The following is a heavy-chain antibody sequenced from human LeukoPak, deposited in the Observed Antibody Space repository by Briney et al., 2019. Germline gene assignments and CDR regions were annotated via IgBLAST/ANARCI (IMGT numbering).Heavy chain of an antibody. D-gene: IGHD3-22*01. Sequence: GGSLRLSCAVSGFTFDDYAMHWVRQVPGKGLEWVSGINWNSDSIGYADSVEGRFTTSRDNAKNSLYLQMNSLRAEDTAVYYCAKDSRRWKTYYYDSSGLYYFDYWGQGTLVTVSS. J-gene: IGHJ4*02. V-gene: IGHV3-9*01. CDR2: INWNSDSI. CDR3: AKDSRRWKTYYYDSSGLYYFDY. CDR1: GFTFDDYA.